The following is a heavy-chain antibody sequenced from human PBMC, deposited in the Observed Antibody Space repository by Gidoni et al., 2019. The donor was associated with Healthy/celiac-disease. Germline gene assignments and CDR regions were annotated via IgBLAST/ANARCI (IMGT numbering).Heavy chain of an antibody. CDR3: ARGRPIAAAGYNWFDP. V-gene: IGHV4-31*03. CDR1: GGSISSGGYY. CDR2: IYYSGST. J-gene: IGHJ5*02. D-gene: IGHD6-13*01. Sequence: QVQLQESGPGLVKPSQTLSLTCTVSGGSISSGGYYWSWIRQHPGKGLEWIGYIYYSGSTYYNPSLKSRVTISVDTSKNQFSLKLSSVTAADTAVYYCARGRPIAAAGYNWFDPWGQGTLVTVSS.